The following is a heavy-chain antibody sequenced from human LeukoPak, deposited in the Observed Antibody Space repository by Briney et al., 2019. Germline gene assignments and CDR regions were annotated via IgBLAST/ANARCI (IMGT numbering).Heavy chain of an antibody. J-gene: IGHJ2*01. CDR2: IYSGGST. D-gene: IGHD1-1*01. V-gene: IGHV3-53*01. CDR1: GFTVSSNY. CDR3: ARVLTTPYWYFDL. Sequence: PGGSLRLSCAASGFTVSSNYMSWVRQAPGKGLEWVSVIYSGGSTYYADSVKGRFTISRDNSKNTLYLQMNSLRAEDTAVYYCARVLTTPYWYFDLWGRGTLVTVSS.